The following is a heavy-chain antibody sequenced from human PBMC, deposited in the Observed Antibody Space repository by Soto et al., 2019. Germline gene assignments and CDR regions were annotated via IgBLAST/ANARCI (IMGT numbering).Heavy chain of an antibody. V-gene: IGHV4-59*01. D-gene: IGHD3-22*01. CDR2: MFHSGRT. CDR3: AKAVKYYDTTGYDAFAV. CDR1: GDSISSYF. J-gene: IGHJ3*01. Sequence: SETLSLTCTVSGDSISSYFWTWIRQPPGKALEWIGYMFHSGRTNYNPSLTSRVTMSADTSNNQFSLTLTSVTAADTAVYYCAKAVKYYDTTGYDAFAVWGQGIMVTVSS.